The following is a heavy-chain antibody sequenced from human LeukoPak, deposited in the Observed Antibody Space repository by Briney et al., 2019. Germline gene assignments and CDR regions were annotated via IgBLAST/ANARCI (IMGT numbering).Heavy chain of an antibody. V-gene: IGHV4-59*11. CDR1: GGSISGHY. J-gene: IGHJ1*01. Sequence: PSETLSLTCTVSGGSISGHYWGWIRQPPGNGLEWIGYVYYSGSTNYNPSLKSRVTISVDTSKNQFSLKLSSVSAADTAVYYCAKTARTFASWSPGTLVTVSS. D-gene: IGHD1-7*01. CDR3: AKTARTFAS. CDR2: VYYSGST.